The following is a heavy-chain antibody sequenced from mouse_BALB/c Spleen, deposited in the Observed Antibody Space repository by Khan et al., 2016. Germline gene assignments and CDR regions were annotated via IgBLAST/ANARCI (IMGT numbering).Heavy chain of an antibody. CDR2: IRLKSNNNAK. J-gene: IGHJ4*01. CDR1: GFTFSNYW. CDR3: TILDYYYAMDY. V-gene: IGHV6-6*02. D-gene: IGHD2-13*01. Sequence: EVKLEESGGGLVQPGGSMKISCVASGFTFSNYWMNWVRQSPEKGLEWVAEIRLKSNNNAKHYAESVIGRFTISRDDSKSSVYLQMNNLRAEDTGTYYSTILDYYYAMDYWGQGTSVTVSS.